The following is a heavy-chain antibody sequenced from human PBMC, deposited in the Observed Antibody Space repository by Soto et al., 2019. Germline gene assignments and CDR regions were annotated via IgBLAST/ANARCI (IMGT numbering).Heavy chain of an antibody. D-gene: IGHD1-7*01. CDR1: GFTFSSYA. CDR3: ASITGTTDLGGMDV. CDR2: ISGSGGST. J-gene: IGHJ6*02. Sequence: EVQLLESGGGLVQPGGSLRLSCAASGFTFSSYAMCWVRQAPGKGLEWVSAISGSGGSTYYADSVKGRFTISRDNSKNTLYLQMNSLRAEDTAVYYCASITGTTDLGGMDVWGQGTTVTVSS. V-gene: IGHV3-23*01.